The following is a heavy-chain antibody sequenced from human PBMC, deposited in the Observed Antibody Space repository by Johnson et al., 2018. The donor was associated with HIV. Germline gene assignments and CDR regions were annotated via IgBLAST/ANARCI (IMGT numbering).Heavy chain of an antibody. CDR3: AKDLLESHLGGSASDI. V-gene: IGHV3-53*01. CDR1: GFTVSSNY. D-gene: IGHD3-10*01. CDR2: IYSGGST. J-gene: IGHJ3*02. Sequence: VQLVESGGGLIQPGGSLRLSCAASGFTVSSNYMSWVRQAPGKGLEWVSVIYSGGSTYYADSVKGRFTISRDNAKNSLYLQMNSLRPEDTALYYCAKDLLESHLGGSASDIWGQGTMVTVSS.